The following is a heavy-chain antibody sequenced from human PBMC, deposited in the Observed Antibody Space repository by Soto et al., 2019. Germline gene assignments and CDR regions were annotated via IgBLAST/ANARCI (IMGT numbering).Heavy chain of an antibody. CDR1: GFILSDYE. J-gene: IGHJ5*02. D-gene: IGHD5-12*01. V-gene: IGHV3-48*03. CDR2: ISGSGLTI. Sequence: GGSLRLSCAASGFILSDYEINWVRQAPGKGLEWVSYISGSGLTIYYADSVKGRCTISRDNAKNSLYLQMNSLGVEDTAVYYCARGPYRNTYNWFDSWGQGPLVTVSS. CDR3: ARGPYRNTYNWFDS.